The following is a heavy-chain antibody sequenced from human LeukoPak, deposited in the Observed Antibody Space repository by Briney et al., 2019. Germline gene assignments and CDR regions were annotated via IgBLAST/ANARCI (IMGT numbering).Heavy chain of an antibody. CDR2: IYTSGST. J-gene: IGHJ4*02. CDR1: GGSISSGSYY. D-gene: IGHD6-13*01. V-gene: IGHV4-61*02. CDR3: ARESPQTGIAAAGTSHFDY. Sequence: SQTLSLTCTVSGGSISSGSYYWSWIRQPAGKGLEWIGRIYTSGSTNYNPSLKSRVTISADTSKNQFSLKLSSVTAADTAVYYCARESPQTGIAAAGTSHFDYWGQGTLVTVSS.